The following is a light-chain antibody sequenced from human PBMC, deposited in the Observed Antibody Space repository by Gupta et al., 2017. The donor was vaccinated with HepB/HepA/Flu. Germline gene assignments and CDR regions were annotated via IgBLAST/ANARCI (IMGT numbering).Light chain of an antibody. CDR2: RKN. CDR3: AAWDDSLGGWV. V-gene: IGLV1-47*01. CDR1: TSNIGSNY. J-gene: IGLJ3*02. Sequence: QSVLTQPPSASGTPGQRVSFSCSGSTSNIGSNYVHWYQQFPGTAPKLLIYRKNQRSSGVPDRFSGSRSGTSASLAISGLQAEDEADYYCAAWDDSLGGWVFGGGTKLTVL.